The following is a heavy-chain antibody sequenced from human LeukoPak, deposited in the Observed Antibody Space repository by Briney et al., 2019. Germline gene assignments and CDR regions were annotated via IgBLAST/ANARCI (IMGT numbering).Heavy chain of an antibody. CDR3: ARTGYGDYVGDAFDI. D-gene: IGHD4-17*01. V-gene: IGHV3-48*03. J-gene: IGHJ3*02. Sequence: GGSLRLSCAASGFTFSSYEMNWVRQAPGKGLEWVSYISSSGSTIYYADSVKGRFTISRDNAKNSLYLQMNSLRAEDTAVYYCARTGYGDYVGDAFDIWGQGTMVTVSS. CDR2: ISSSGSTI. CDR1: GFTFSSYE.